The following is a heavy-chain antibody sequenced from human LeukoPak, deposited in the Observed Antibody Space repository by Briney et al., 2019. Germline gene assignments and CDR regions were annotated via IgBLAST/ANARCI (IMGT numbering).Heavy chain of an antibody. CDR3: ARATTFPYYFDY. V-gene: IGHV4-30-4*08. CDR2: IYYSGST. J-gene: IGHJ4*02. D-gene: IGHD4-11*01. CDR1: GGSISSGDYY. Sequence: SETLSLTCTVSGGSISSGDYYWSWIRQPPGKGLEWIGYIYYSGSTYYNPSLKSRVTISVDTSKNQFSLKLSSVTAADTAVYYCARATTFPYYFDYWGQGTLVTVSS.